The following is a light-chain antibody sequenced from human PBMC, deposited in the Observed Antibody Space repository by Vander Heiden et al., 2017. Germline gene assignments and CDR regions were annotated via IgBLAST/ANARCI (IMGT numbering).Light chain of an antibody. Sequence: QSVLTQPPPVSGAPGPSVTIPCTGSSSNIGAGYDVHWYQQLPGTAPKLLIYGNSNRPSGVPDRFSGAKSGTSASLAITGLQAEDEADYYCQSYDSSLSGAYVFGTGTKVTVL. CDR1: SSNIGAGYD. CDR2: GNS. CDR3: QSYDSSLSGAYV. J-gene: IGLJ1*01. V-gene: IGLV1-40*01.